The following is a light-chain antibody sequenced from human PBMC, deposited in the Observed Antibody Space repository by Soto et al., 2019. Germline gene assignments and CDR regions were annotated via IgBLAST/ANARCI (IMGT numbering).Light chain of an antibody. V-gene: IGKV1-12*01. CDR2: GTY. CDR1: QDISTY. CDR3: QQSYSSPPT. J-gene: IGKJ1*01. Sequence: DIQMTQSPSSVSASVGDRVAITCRASQDISTYLGWYQQRPGQAPGLLIYGTYNLHRGVPSRFSGSASGTNFTLTISSLQPEDFATYYCQQSYSSPPTFGQGTKVEIK.